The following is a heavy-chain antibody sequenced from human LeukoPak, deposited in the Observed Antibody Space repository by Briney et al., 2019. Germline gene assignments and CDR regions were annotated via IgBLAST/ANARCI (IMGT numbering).Heavy chain of an antibody. Sequence: SETLSLTCTVSGGSISSYYWSWIRQPPGKGLEWIGYIYYSGSTNYNPSLKSRVTISVDTSKNQFSLKLSSVTAADTGVYYCARVVDTAMVFDYWGQGTLVTVSS. CDR3: ARVVDTAMVFDY. D-gene: IGHD5-18*01. V-gene: IGHV4-59*01. CDR2: IYYSGST. CDR1: GGSISSYY. J-gene: IGHJ4*02.